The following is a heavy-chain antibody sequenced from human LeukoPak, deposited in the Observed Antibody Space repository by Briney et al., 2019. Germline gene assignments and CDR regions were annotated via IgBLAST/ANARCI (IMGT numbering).Heavy chain of an antibody. Sequence: GGSLRLSCAASGFTFSSYAMNWVRQAPGKGLEWVSGISDGGGRTYYADSVKGRFTISRDNSKNTLYLQMNSLRVEDTAIYYCAGGQWLPDYWGQGTLVTVSS. V-gene: IGHV3-23*01. J-gene: IGHJ4*02. CDR3: AGGQWLPDY. CDR1: GFTFSSYA. D-gene: IGHD6-19*01. CDR2: ISDGGGRT.